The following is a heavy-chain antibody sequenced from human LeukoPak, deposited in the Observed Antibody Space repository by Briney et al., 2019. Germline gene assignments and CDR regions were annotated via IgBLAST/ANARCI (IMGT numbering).Heavy chain of an antibody. D-gene: IGHD2-8*01. J-gene: IGHJ4*02. V-gene: IGHV1-18*01. CDR2: ISAYNGNT. Sequence: ASVKVSCKASGYTFTSYGISWVRQAPGQGLEWMGWISAYNGNTNYAQKLQGRVTMTTDTSTSTAYMELRSLRSDDTAVYYRARGHYCTNGVCYLHYFDYWGQGTLVTVSS. CDR3: ARGHYCTNGVCYLHYFDY. CDR1: GYTFTSYG.